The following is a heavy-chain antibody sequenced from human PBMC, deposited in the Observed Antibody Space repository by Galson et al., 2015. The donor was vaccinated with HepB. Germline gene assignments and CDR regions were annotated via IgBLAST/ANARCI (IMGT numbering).Heavy chain of an antibody. CDR2: ISSSSSYT. D-gene: IGHD3-10*01. CDR3: ARGYGGSGSYYRYYYYGMDV. V-gene: IGHV3-11*05. J-gene: IGHJ6*02. CDR1: GFTYSDYY. Sequence: SLRLSCAAYGFTYSDYYMSWIRQAPGKGLEWVSYISSSSSYTTYADSVKGRFTISRDNAKNSLYLQMNSLRAEDTAVYYCARGYGGSGSYYRYYYYGMDVWGQGTTVTVSS.